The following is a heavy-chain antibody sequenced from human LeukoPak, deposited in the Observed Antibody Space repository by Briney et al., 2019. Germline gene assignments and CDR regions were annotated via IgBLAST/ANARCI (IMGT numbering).Heavy chain of an antibody. Sequence: GGSLRLSCAASGFTFSSYEMNWVRQAPGKGLEWVSSISSSSSYIYYADSVKGRFTISRDNAKNSLYLQMNSLRAEDTALYYCAKDKGAVAAKSCDYWGQGTLVTVSS. CDR1: GFTFSSYE. D-gene: IGHD6-19*01. CDR2: ISSSSSYI. V-gene: IGHV3-21*04. J-gene: IGHJ4*02. CDR3: AKDKGAVAAKSCDY.